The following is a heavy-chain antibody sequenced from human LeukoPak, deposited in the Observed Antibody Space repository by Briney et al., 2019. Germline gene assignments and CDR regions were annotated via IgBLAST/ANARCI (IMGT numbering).Heavy chain of an antibody. CDR2: IWGDGSNK. Sequence: GRSLRLSCAASGFTFSSYVMHWVRQAPGKGLEWVAVIWGDGSNKYYADSVKGRFTISRDNSENTLYLQMNSLRAAYTAVYYCARGYLFEGAFDIWGQGTMVTVSS. CDR3: ARGYLFEGAFDI. CDR1: GFTFSSYV. D-gene: IGHD6-13*01. V-gene: IGHV3-33*01. J-gene: IGHJ3*02.